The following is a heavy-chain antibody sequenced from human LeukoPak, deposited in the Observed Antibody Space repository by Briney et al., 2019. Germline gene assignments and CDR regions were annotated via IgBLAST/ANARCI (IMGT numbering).Heavy chain of an antibody. V-gene: IGHV1-69*01. CDR3: ARGNGRITIFGEWLLVAFDI. Sequence: SVKVSCKASGGTFSSYAISWVRQAPGQGLEWMGGIIPIFGTANYAQKFQGRVTITADESTSTAYMELSSLRSGDTAVYYCARGNGRITIFGEWLLVAFDIWGQGTMVTVSS. CDR2: IIPIFGTA. J-gene: IGHJ3*02. D-gene: IGHD3-3*01. CDR1: GGTFSSYA.